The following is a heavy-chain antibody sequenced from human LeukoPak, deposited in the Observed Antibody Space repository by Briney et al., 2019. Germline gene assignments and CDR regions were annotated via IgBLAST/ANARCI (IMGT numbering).Heavy chain of an antibody. Sequence: PGGSLRLSCAVSGGSISSSNWWSWVRQPPGKGLEWIGEIYHSGSTNYDPSLKRRVTISVDKSKNQFSLELSSVTAADTAVYYCARAPISVTTGNWFDPWGQGTLVTVSS. CDR1: GGSISSSNW. V-gene: IGHV4-4*02. D-gene: IGHD4-11*01. J-gene: IGHJ5*02. CDR3: ARAPISVTTGNWFDP. CDR2: IYHSGST.